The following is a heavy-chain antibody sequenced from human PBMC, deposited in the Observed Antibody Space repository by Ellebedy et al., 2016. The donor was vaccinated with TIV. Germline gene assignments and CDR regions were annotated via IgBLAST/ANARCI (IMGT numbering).Heavy chain of an antibody. CDR3: AREVSGSSGWDYYYYGMDV. D-gene: IGHD6-19*01. V-gene: IGHV3-66*01. J-gene: IGHJ6*02. CDR1: GFTFSSYA. CDR2: IYSGGST. Sequence: GESLKISCAASGFTFSSYAMSWVRQAPGKGLEWVSVIYSGGSTYYADSVKGRFTISRDNSKNTLYLQMNSLRAEDTAVYYCAREVSGSSGWDYYYYGMDVWGQGTTVTVSS.